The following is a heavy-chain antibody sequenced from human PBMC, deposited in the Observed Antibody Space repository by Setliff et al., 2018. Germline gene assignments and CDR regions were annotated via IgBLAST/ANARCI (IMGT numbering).Heavy chain of an antibody. CDR1: GYTFTDYG. V-gene: IGHV1-18*01. J-gene: IGHJ6*02. Sequence: GASVKVSCKASGYTFTDYGVTWVRKAPGQGLEWVGWISPYSGNAYYAPTLQDRVTLTTDTSTTTAVMELRNLSSDDSAIYYCAKEPAISLTEAIRRSYYDYALDVWGQGTTVTVSS. D-gene: IGHD3-9*01. CDR2: ISPYSGNA. CDR3: AKEPAISLTEAIRRSYYDYALDV.